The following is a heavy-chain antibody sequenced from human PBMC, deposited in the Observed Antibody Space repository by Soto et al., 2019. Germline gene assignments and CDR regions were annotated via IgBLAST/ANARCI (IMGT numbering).Heavy chain of an antibody. V-gene: IGHV1-69*13. Sequence: EASVKVSFKASGGTFSSYAISWLRQAPGQGLEWMGGIIPIFGTANYAQKFQGRVTITADESTSTAYMELSSLRSEDTAVYYCARGPVLRYCSSTSCSWFDPWGQGTLVTVSS. D-gene: IGHD2-2*01. CDR2: IIPIFGTA. J-gene: IGHJ5*02. CDR3: ARGPVLRYCSSTSCSWFDP. CDR1: GGTFSSYA.